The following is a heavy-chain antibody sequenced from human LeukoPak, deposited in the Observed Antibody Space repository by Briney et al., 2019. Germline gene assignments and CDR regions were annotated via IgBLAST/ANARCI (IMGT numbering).Heavy chain of an antibody. CDR1: GGSFSSYY. D-gene: IGHD6-19*01. Sequence: SETLSLTCTVSGGSFSSYYWIWIRQPPGKGLEWVGYIYYSGSTNYNPSLKSRVTISVDTSKNQFSLKLRSVTAADTAVYYCARRGDSRGWAVIDYWGQGTLVTVSS. J-gene: IGHJ4*02. V-gene: IGHV4-59*08. CDR3: ARRGDSRGWAVIDY. CDR2: IYYSGST.